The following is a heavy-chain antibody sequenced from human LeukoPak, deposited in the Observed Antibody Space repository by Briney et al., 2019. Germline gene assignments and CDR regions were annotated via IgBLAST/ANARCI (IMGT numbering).Heavy chain of an antibody. CDR3: AKEGY. Sequence: GGSLRLSCAASGFTFDDYAMHWVRQAPGKGLEWVSGISWNSGSIGYADSVKGRFTISRDNAKNSLYLQMNSLRAGDTALYYCAKEGYWGQGTLVTVSS. J-gene: IGHJ4*02. CDR1: GFTFDDYA. CDR2: ISWNSGSI. V-gene: IGHV3-9*01.